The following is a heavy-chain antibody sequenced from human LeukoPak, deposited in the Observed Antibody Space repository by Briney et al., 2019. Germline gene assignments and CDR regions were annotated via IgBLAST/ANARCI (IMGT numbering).Heavy chain of an antibody. CDR3: ARAGYSYGTGYYFDY. CDR1: GGSISTYY. Sequence: PSETLSLTCTVSGGSISTYYWSWIRLPPGKGLEWLGYIYYTGATYYNPSLKSRVTISLDTSKNHFSLKLSSVTAADAAVYYCARAGYSYGTGYYFDYWGQGALVTVSS. D-gene: IGHD5-18*01. J-gene: IGHJ4*02. CDR2: IYYTGAT. V-gene: IGHV4-59*01.